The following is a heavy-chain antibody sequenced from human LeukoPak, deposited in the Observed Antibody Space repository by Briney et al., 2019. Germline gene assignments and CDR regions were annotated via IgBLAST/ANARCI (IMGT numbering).Heavy chain of an antibody. CDR2: IISNLGIA. D-gene: IGHD3-22*01. J-gene: IGHJ4*02. CDR3: AKDLYYDSSGTP. Sequence: SVNVSCKASGGTLSSYPISWVRQPPAQGLEWVGRIISNLGIANYPQKFQGRGTITADKSTSTAYMELSSLRSEYTAVYYCAKDLYYDSSGTPWGQGTLVTVSS. CDR1: GGTLSSYP. V-gene: IGHV1-69*04.